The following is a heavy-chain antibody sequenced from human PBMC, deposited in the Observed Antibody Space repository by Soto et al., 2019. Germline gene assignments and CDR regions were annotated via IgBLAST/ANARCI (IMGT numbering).Heavy chain of an antibody. V-gene: IGHV1-69*13. CDR1: GGTLSSYA. J-gene: IGHJ4*01. CDR3: ASQTTPSEIYYY. D-gene: IGHD2-15*01. CDR2: IIPIFGTT. Sequence: SVKVSCKASGGTLSSYAISWVRQAPGQGLEWMGGIIPIFGTTNYAQKFQGRVTITADESTSTAYMELNSLRADDTAVYYCASQTTPSEIYYYWGHGTLVTVSS.